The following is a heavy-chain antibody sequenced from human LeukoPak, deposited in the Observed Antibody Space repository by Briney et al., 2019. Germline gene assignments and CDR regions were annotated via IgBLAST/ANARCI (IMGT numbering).Heavy chain of an antibody. J-gene: IGHJ4*02. Sequence: GGSLRLSCAASGFSFSSYGMHWVRQAPGKGLEWVAAIWYDGSNKYYADSVKGRFTISRDISKNTLFLQMNSLRAEDTTVYYCARKSSIGGASDYWGQGTLVTVS. CDR3: ARKSSIGGASDY. V-gene: IGHV3-33*01. CDR1: GFSFSSYG. D-gene: IGHD6-25*01. CDR2: IWYDGSNK.